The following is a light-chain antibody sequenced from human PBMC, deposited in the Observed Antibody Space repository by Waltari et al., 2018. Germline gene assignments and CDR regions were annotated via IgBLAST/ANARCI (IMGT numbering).Light chain of an antibody. CDR2: KAS. V-gene: IGKV1-5*03. Sequence: DIQMTQSPSTLSASVGDRVTITCRASQNIIRYLAWYQQKPGRAPKLLIYKASSLESGVPSRFSGSGSGTEFTLTISSLEPDDFATYFCQQYDSEITFGQGTRLAI. J-gene: IGKJ5*01. CDR3: QQYDSEIT. CDR1: QNIIRY.